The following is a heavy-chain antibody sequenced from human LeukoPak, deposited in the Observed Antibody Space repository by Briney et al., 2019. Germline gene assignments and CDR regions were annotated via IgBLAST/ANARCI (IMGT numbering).Heavy chain of an antibody. V-gene: IGHV4-61*05. CDR3: ARLSRAYYGMDV. Sequence: SETLSLTCTVSGGSISSSSYYWSWIRQPPGKGLEWIGYIYYSGSTNYNPSLKSRVTISVDTSKNQFSLKLSSVTAADTAVYYCARLSRAYYGMDVWGQGTTVTVSS. D-gene: IGHD2/OR15-2a*01. CDR2: IYYSGST. CDR1: GGSISSSSYY. J-gene: IGHJ6*02.